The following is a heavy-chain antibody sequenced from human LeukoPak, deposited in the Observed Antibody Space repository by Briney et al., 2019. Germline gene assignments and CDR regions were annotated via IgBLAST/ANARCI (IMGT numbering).Heavy chain of an antibody. D-gene: IGHD1-26*01. Sequence: GGSLRLSCAASGFTFSNYWMHWVRQAPGKGLEWVAVISYDGSNKYYADSVKGRFTISRDNSKNTLYLQMNSLRAEDTAVYYCARDATTQYNWGQGTLVTVSS. J-gene: IGHJ4*02. V-gene: IGHV3-30-3*01. CDR3: ARDATTQYN. CDR1: GFTFSNYW. CDR2: ISYDGSNK.